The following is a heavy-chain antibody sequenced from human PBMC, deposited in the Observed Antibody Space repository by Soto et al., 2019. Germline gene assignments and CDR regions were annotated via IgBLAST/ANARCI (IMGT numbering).Heavy chain of an antibody. J-gene: IGHJ6*02. CDR3: ARDRAPGWAYYYGMDV. CDR2: INPSSGST. Sequence: QVQLVQSGAEVKKPGASVKVSCKASGNTFTSYYMHWVRQAPGQGLEWMGIINPSSGSTSYAQKFQGRVTMTRDTSTSTVYMGLSSLRSEDTAVYYCARDRAPGWAYYYGMDVWGQGTTVTVSS. D-gene: IGHD1-26*01. CDR1: GNTFTSYY. V-gene: IGHV1-46*03.